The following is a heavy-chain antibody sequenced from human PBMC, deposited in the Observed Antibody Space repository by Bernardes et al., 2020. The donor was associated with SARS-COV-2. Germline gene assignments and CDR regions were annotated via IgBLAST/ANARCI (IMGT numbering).Heavy chain of an antibody. J-gene: IGHJ4*02. Sequence: GGSLRLSCAASGFTFSGYDMNWVRQAPGKGLEWVSYISSSGSTMYYADSVKGRFTVSRDNAKNSLFLQMDSLRAEDTAVYFCARVTVVVVDDFWGQGTLVTVYS. V-gene: IGHV3-48*03. CDR1: GFTFSGYD. CDR3: ARVTVVVVDDF. D-gene: IGHD2-15*01. CDR2: ISSSGSTM.